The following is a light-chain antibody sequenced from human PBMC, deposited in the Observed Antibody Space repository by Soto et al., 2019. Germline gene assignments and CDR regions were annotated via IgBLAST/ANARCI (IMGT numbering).Light chain of an antibody. CDR2: LNSDGSH. CDR1: SGHSSYA. CDR3: QTWGTGMYVV. V-gene: IGLV4-69*01. J-gene: IGLJ2*01. Sequence: QLVLTQSPSASASLGASVKLTCTLSSGHSSYAIAWHQQQPEKAPRYLMKLNSDGSHSKGDGIPDRFSGSSSGAERYLTSSSLQSEDEADYYCQTWGTGMYVVFGGGTKLTVL.